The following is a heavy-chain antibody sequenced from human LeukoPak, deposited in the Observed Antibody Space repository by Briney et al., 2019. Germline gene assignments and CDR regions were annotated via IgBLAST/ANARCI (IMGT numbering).Heavy chain of an antibody. CDR1: GYTFTGYY. CDR3: ARGPNIVVVPAALPGNHWFDP. D-gene: IGHD2-2*01. CDR2: INPNSGGT. J-gene: IGHJ5*02. Sequence: GASVKVSCKASGYTFTGYYMHWVRQAPGQGLEWMGRINPNSGGTNYAQKFQGRVTMTRDTSISTAYMELSRLRSDDTAVYYCARGPNIVVVPAALPGNHWFDPWGQGTLVTVSS. V-gene: IGHV1-2*06.